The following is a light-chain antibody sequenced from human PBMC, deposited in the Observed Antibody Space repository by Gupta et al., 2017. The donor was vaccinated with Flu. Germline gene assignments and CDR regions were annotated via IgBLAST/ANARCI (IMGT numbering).Light chain of an antibody. CDR3: QNSDTIPLA. J-gene: IGKJ4*01. Sequence: IQMTQSPSSLSASVGDRVSITCQARQSIGTYLNRYQQKPDKAPNLLFYAASRLQSGVPSRFSGSVSGTDFTLTIASLQPEDFATYYCQNSDTIPLAFGGGTRWRSN. CDR1: QSIGTY. V-gene: IGKV1-39*01. CDR2: AAS.